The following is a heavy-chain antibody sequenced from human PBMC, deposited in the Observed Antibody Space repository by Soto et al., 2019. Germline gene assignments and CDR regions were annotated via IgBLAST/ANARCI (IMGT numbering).Heavy chain of an antibody. CDR1: GYTFTGHY. D-gene: IGHD3-3*01. J-gene: IGHJ4*02. CDR3: GRGRSGQIVVFY. Sequence: QVQLVQSGAEVKKPGASVKVSCKASGYTFTGHYIHWVRQAPEQGPEWMGEIGPESGATRYAQKFRGRVTMTMDSSITTVYMEVKNLSPDDTAVYYCGRGRSGQIVVFYWGQGTPVTVSS. CDR2: IGPESGAT. V-gene: IGHV1-2*02.